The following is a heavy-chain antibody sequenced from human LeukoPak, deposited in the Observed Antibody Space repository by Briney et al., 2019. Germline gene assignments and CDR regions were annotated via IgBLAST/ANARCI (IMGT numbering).Heavy chain of an antibody. J-gene: IGHJ4*02. CDR1: GFTFGDYA. Sequence: PGGSLRLSCTASGFTFGDYAMSWVRQAPGKGLEWVGFIRSKAYGGTTEYAASVKGRFTISRDDSKNTLYLQMNSLKTEDTAVYYCTPPRYSQWGQGTLVTVSS. V-gene: IGHV3-49*04. D-gene: IGHD5-18*01. CDR3: TPPRYSQ. CDR2: IRSKAYGGTT.